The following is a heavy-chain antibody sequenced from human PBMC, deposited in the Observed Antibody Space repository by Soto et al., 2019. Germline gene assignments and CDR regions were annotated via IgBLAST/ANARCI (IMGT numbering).Heavy chain of an antibody. J-gene: IGHJ4*02. D-gene: IGHD3-22*01. V-gene: IGHV3-21*01. CDR3: AREADFASSGYVLDY. CDR2: VTSSPSSM. CDR1: GFTFSWFS. Sequence: GGSLRLSCAASGFTFSWFSMNWVRQAPGKGLEWVSSVTSSPSSMFYADSVKGRFTISRDDAKDSLFLQMNSLRADDTAVYYCAREADFASSGYVLDYWGLGTLVTVSS.